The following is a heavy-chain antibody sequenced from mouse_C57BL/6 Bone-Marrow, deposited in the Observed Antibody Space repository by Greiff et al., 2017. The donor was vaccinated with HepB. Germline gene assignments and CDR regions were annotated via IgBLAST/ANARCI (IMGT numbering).Heavy chain of an antibody. D-gene: IGHD1-1*01. J-gene: IGHJ4*01. CDR3: ASSCYYYGSSCYAMDY. V-gene: IGHV2-2*02. Sequence: VQLQQSGPGLVQPSQSLSITCTVSGFSLTSYGVHWVRQSPGKGLEWLGVIWSGGSTDYNTDFISRLSISKDNSKGQVFFKMNRLQANDTAIYYCASSCYYYGSSCYAMDYWGQGTSVTVSS. CDR2: IWSGGST. CDR1: GFSLTSYG.